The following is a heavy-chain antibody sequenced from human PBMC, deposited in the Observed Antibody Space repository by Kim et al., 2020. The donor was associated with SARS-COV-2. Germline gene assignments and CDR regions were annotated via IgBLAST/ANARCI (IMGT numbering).Heavy chain of an antibody. D-gene: IGHD3-22*01. J-gene: IGHJ4*02. Sequence: GRFTISRDNSKHTLSLQMNSLRAEDTAVYYCARDQLNSYDSSGYYNLVDYWGQGTLVTVSS. V-gene: IGHV3-30*01. CDR3: ARDQLNSYDSSGYYNLVDY.